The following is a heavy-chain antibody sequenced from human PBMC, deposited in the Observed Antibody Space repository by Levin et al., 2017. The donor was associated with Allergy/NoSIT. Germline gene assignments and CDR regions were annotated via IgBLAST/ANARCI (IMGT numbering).Heavy chain of an antibody. CDR3: AKTVDIAVAGFYYMDV. J-gene: IGHJ6*03. CDR2: ISGSGGST. CDR1: GFTFSSYA. D-gene: IGHD6-19*01. Sequence: LSLTCAASGFTFSSYAMSWVRQAPGKGLEWVSAISGSGGSTYYADSVKGRFTISRDNSKNTLYLQMNSLRAEDTAVYYCAKTVDIAVAGFYYMDVWGKGTTVTVSS. V-gene: IGHV3-23*01.